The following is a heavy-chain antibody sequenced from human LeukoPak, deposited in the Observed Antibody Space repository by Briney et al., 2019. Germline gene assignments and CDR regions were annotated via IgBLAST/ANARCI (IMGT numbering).Heavy chain of an antibody. CDR2: INPGDSDT. J-gene: IGHJ5*02. Sequence: GESLKISCQASGYSFTSSWIGWARQMPGKGLEWMAIINPGDSDTRYSPPFQGQVTISADKSISTVYLQWGSLKASDTAMYYCARQPGAGWFDPWGQGTLVTVSS. D-gene: IGHD3-10*01. CDR3: ARQPGAGWFDP. CDR1: GYSFTSSW. V-gene: IGHV5-51*01.